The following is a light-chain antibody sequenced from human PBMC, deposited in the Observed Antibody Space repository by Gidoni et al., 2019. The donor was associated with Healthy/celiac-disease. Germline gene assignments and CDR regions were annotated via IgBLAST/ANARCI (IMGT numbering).Light chain of an antibody. Sequence: DIQMTQSPSSLSASVGDRVTITCRASQSISSYLNWYQQKPGKAPKLLIYAASSLQSGVPSRFSGSGSGTDFTLTISSLQPEDFATYYCQQSYSTEGTFXGXTKVEIK. CDR2: AAS. CDR1: QSISSY. V-gene: IGKV1-39*01. CDR3: QQSYSTEGT. J-gene: IGKJ4*01.